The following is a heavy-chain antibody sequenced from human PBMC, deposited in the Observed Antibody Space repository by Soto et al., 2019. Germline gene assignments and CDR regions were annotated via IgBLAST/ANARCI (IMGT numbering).Heavy chain of an antibody. CDR3: ARDVGSGNYYKGVYYYYYMDV. CDR2: ISSYGGNI. D-gene: IGHD3-10*01. Sequence: EVQLVESGGGLVQPGDSLRLSCAASGFTISAYGFHWVRQAPGKALEYISAISSYGGNIYYANSVKGRFIISRDNSKNTLSLQMGSLRAEDMGVYYCARDVGSGNYYKGVYYYYYMDVWGKGTTVTVSS. CDR1: GFTISAYG. V-gene: IGHV3-64*01. J-gene: IGHJ6*03.